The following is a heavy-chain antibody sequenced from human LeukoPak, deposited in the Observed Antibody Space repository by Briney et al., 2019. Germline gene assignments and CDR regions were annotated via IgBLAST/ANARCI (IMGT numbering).Heavy chain of an antibody. CDR3: AKVRRGYDEIDY. J-gene: IGHJ4*02. CDR1: GFTFSSYG. V-gene: IGHV3-23*01. D-gene: IGHD5-12*01. CDR2: ISGSGGST. Sequence: GGSLRLSCAASGFTFSSYGMSWVRQAPGKGLEWVSAISGSGGSTYYADSVKGRFTISRDNSKNTLYLQMNSLRAEDTAVYYCAKVRRGYDEIDYWGQGTLVTVSS.